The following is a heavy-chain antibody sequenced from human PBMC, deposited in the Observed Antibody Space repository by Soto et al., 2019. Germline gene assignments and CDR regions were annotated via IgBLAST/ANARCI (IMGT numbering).Heavy chain of an antibody. D-gene: IGHD2-2*01. Sequence: KTSETLSLTCAVSGGSISSGGYSWSWIRQPPGKGLEWIGYIYHSGSTYYNPSLKSRVTISVDRSKNQFSLKLSSVTAADTAVYYCARVGSGYCSSTSCYRYWFDPWGQGTLVTVSS. CDR3: ARVGSGYCSSTSCYRYWFDP. CDR2: IYHSGST. V-gene: IGHV4-30-2*01. CDR1: GGSISSGGYS. J-gene: IGHJ5*02.